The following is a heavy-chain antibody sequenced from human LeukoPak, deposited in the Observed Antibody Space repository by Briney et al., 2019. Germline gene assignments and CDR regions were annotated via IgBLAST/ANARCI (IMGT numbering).Heavy chain of an antibody. Sequence: SETLSLTCAVYGGSFSGYYWSWIRRPPGKGLEWIGEINHSGSTNYNPSLKSRVTISVDTSKNQFSLKLSSVTAAGTAVYYCARVGYYDSSGSNGDYWGQGTLVTVSS. D-gene: IGHD3-22*01. V-gene: IGHV4-34*01. CDR3: ARVGYYDSSGSNGDY. J-gene: IGHJ4*02. CDR2: INHSGST. CDR1: GGSFSGYY.